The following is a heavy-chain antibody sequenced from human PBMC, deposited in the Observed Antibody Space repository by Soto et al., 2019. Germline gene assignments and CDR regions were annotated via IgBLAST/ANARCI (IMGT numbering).Heavy chain of an antibody. CDR1: DRSINSSGYY. V-gene: IGHV4-39*01. J-gene: IGHJ4*02. CDR2: MFYGVST. Sequence: PETMSLTCTVSDRSINSSGYYLGWIRQPPGKGLEWIGSMFYGVSTYYNPSLKSRVTVSVDTSKNQFSLNLRSVTAADTAVYYCARLPSRHLVDYWGQGTLVTVSS. CDR3: ARLPSRHLVDY. D-gene: IGHD3-3*02.